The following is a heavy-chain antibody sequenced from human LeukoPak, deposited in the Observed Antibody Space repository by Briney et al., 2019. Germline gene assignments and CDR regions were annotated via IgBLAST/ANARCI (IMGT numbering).Heavy chain of an antibody. CDR1: GGTFSSYA. J-gene: IGHJ1*01. V-gene: IGHV1-69*04. CDR2: IIPILGIA. CDR3: ARMGIAAATPFQH. Sequence: SVKVSCKASGGTFSSYAISWVRQAPGQGLEWMGRIIPILGIANYAQKFQGRVTITADKSTSTAYMELRSLRSDDTAVYYCARMGIAAATPFQHWGQGTLVTVSS. D-gene: IGHD6-13*01.